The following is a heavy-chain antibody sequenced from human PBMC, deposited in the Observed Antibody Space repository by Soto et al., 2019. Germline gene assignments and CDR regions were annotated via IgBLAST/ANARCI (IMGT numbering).Heavy chain of an antibody. D-gene: IGHD1-1*01. V-gene: IGHV3-23*01. CDR2: ISSSGGST. CDR3: AKRPTSYYFDY. J-gene: IGHJ4*02. CDR1: GFTFSSYA. Sequence: EVQLLESGGGLVQPGGSLRVSCAASGFTFSSYAMSWVRQAPGKGLEWVSAISSSGGSTNYADSVKGRFTISRDSYKNTLYLQMNSLRGEDTAIYYYAKRPTSYYFDYWGQGTLVTVSS.